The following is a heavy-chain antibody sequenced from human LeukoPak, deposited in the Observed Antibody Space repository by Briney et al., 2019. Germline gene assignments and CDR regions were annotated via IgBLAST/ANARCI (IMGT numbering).Heavy chain of an antibody. CDR3: ARVKRRITMIVVAESHAFDI. Sequence: GASVTVSCKASGYTFTGYYMHWVRQAPGQGLEWMGWINPNSGGTNYAQKFQGRVTMTRDTSISTAYMELSRLRSDDTAVYYCARVKRRITMIVVAESHAFDIWGQGTMVTVSS. CDR2: INPNSGGT. V-gene: IGHV1-2*02. D-gene: IGHD3-22*01. J-gene: IGHJ3*02. CDR1: GYTFTGYY.